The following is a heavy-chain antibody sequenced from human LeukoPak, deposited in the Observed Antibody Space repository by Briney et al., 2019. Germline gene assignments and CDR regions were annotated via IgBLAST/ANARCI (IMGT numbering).Heavy chain of an antibody. D-gene: IGHD3-22*01. CDR1: GGSISSYY. V-gene: IGHV4-4*07. CDR3: ARDYDSSGYLFDY. CDR2: IYTSGST. Sequence: SETLSLTCTVSGGSISSYYWSWLRQPAGKGLEWIGRIYTSGSTNYNPSPKSRVTMSVDTSKNQFSLKLSSVTAADTAVYYCARDYDSSGYLFDYWGQGTLVTVSS. J-gene: IGHJ4*02.